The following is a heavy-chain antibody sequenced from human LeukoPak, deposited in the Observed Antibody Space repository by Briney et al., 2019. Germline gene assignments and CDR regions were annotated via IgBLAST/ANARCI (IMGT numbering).Heavy chain of an antibody. D-gene: IGHD3-10*01. Sequence: SETLSLTCTVSGGPISSHFWSWIRQPPGKGLEWIGYMFYSGSTNYNPSLKSRVTISVDASKNQFSLKLTSVSAADTAVYYCARDRAPVTMIRGAPGGFDPWGQGTLVTVSS. CDR1: GGPISSHF. J-gene: IGHJ5*02. CDR2: MFYSGST. CDR3: ARDRAPVTMIRGAPGGFDP. V-gene: IGHV4-59*11.